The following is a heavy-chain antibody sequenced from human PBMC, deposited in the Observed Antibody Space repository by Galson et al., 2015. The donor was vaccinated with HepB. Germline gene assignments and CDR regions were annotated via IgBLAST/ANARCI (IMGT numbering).Heavy chain of an antibody. J-gene: IGHJ5*02. V-gene: IGHV3-33*01. CDR3: ARDGRQFRFSGSWFDP. D-gene: IGHD3-10*01. CDR1: RFTFSSYN. Sequence: SLRLSCAASRFTFSSYNMHWVRQAPGKGLEWVAIIWYDASNKYYADSVKGRFTISRDNSKNTLYLQMNSLRAEDTAVYYCARDGRQFRFSGSWFDPWGQGTLVTVSS. CDR2: IWYDASNK.